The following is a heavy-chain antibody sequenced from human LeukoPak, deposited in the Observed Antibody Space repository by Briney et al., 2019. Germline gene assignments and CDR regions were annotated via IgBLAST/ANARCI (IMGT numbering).Heavy chain of an antibody. CDR2: IYHSGST. J-gene: IGHJ6*03. V-gene: IGHV4-38-2*01. CDR3: AVLTGYPITYYYYYYMDV. Sequence: SETLSLTCAVSGYSISSGYYWGWIRQPPGKGLEWIGSIYHSGSTYYNPSLKSRVTISVDTSKNQFSLKLSSVTAADTAVYYCAVLTGYPITYYYYYYMDVWGKGTTVTVSS. CDR1: GYSISSGYY. D-gene: IGHD3-9*01.